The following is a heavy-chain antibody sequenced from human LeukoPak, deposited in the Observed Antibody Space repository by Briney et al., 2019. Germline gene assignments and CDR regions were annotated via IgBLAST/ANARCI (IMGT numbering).Heavy chain of an antibody. V-gene: IGHV3-30*04. CDR1: GFTFSSYV. CDR2: VAYDGKHQ. J-gene: IGHJ5*02. CDR3: AGGARGVSSWFDP. Sequence: PGGSLRLSCAASGFTFSSYVMHWVRQAPGKGLEWVAAVAYDGKHQYYADSVKGRFTISKDNFKNTLYMNNLKPEDTAVYYCAGGARGVSSWFDPWGQGTLVTVSS. D-gene: IGHD3-10*01.